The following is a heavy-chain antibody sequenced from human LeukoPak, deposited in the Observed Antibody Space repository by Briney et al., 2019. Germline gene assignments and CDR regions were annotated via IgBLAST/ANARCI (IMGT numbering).Heavy chain of an antibody. CDR1: GGSISSYY. D-gene: IGHD6-13*01. J-gene: IGHJ4*02. V-gene: IGHV4-4*07. Sequence: SETLSLTCTVSGGSISSYYRSWIRQPAGKGLEWIGRIYTSGSTNYNPSLKSRVTISVDKSKNQFSLKLSSVTAADTAVYYCARGLSIAAAGVFDYWGQGTLVPVSS. CDR3: ARGLSIAAAGVFDY. CDR2: IYTSGST.